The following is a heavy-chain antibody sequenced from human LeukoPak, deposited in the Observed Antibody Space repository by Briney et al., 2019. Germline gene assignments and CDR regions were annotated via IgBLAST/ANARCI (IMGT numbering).Heavy chain of an antibody. CDR1: GFTFSSYA. V-gene: IGHV3-30-3*01. D-gene: IGHD6-6*01. CDR2: ISYDGSNK. J-gene: IGHJ4*02. CDR3: ARLYSSSSGLRASDY. Sequence: GGSLRLSCAASGFTFSSYAMHWVRQAPGKGLEWVAVISYDGSNKYYADSVKGRFTISRDDAKNSLYLHMNSLRVEDTAVYYCARLYSSSSGLRASDYWGQGTLVTVSS.